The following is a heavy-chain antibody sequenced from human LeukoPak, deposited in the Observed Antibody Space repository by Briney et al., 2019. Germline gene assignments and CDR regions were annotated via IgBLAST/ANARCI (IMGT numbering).Heavy chain of an antibody. CDR1: GFTFRGYW. CDR2: INSDGSST. CDR3: ARGITGTTLVYFDY. J-gene: IGHJ4*02. V-gene: IGHV3-74*01. Sequence: GGSLRLSCAASGFTFRGYWMHWVRQAPGKGLVWVSRINSDGSSTSYADSVKGRFTISRDNAKNTLYLQMNSLRAEDTAVYYCARGITGTTLVYFDYWGQGTLVTVSS. D-gene: IGHD1-7*01.